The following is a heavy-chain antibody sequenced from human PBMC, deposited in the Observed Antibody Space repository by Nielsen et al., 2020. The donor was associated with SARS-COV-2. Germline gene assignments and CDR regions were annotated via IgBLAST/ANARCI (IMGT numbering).Heavy chain of an antibody. Sequence: SVKVSCKASGGTFSSYAISWVRQAPGQGLEWMGGIIPIFGTANYAQKFQGRVTITADESTSTAYMELSSLRSEDTAVYYCAGEGASSVYMDAWGKGTTVTVSS. J-gene: IGHJ6*03. CDR1: GGTFSSYA. D-gene: IGHD1-26*01. V-gene: IGHV1-69*13. CDR3: AGEGASSVYMDA. CDR2: IIPIFGTA.